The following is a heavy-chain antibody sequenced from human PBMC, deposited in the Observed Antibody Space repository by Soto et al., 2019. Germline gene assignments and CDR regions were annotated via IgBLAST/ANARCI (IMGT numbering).Heavy chain of an antibody. J-gene: IGHJ3*02. CDR1: GFTFSTYA. Sequence: QAGGSLRLSCAASGFTFSTYAMNWVRQAPGKWLEWVSAISKTGVSTYYAESVRGRFTISRDNSINTLYLQMSGLRTEDTAVYYCAHPRGYGVFDAVDIWGQGXMVTV. CDR3: AHPRGYGVFDAVDI. V-gene: IGHV3-23*01. CDR2: ISKTGVST. D-gene: IGHD4-17*01.